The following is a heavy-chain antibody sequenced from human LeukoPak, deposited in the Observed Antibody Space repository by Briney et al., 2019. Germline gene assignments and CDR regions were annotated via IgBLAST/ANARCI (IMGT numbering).Heavy chain of an antibody. CDR1: GFTFNNYA. J-gene: IGHJ4*02. CDR2: ISGSGDRT. Sequence: GGSLRLSCAASGFTFNNYAMTWVRQAPGKGLEWVSGISGSGDRTYYADSVKGRFTISRDNSKNTLYLQMNSLRAEDTAVYYCAKLRYSGYDYSGYFDYRGQGTLVTVSS. D-gene: IGHD5-12*01. CDR3: AKLRYSGYDYSGYFDY. V-gene: IGHV3-23*01.